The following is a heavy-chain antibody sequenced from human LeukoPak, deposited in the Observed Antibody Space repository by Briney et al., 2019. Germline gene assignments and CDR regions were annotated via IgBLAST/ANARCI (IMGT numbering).Heavy chain of an antibody. CDR2: INHSGST. V-gene: IGHV4-34*01. D-gene: IGHD1-1*01. CDR1: GGSFSGYY. CDR3: ARTTYYYYMDV. Sequence: SETLSLTCAVYGGSFSGYYWSWIRQPPGKGLEWIGEINHSGSTNYNPSLTSRVTISVDTSKNQFSLKLSSVTAADTAVYYCARTTYYYYMDVWGKGTTVTISS. J-gene: IGHJ6*03.